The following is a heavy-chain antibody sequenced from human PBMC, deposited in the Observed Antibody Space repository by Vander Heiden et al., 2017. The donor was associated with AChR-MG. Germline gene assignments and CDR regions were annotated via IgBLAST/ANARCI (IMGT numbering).Heavy chain of an antibody. CDR2: ITPMFGSA. Sequence: QMQLVQSGAEVKKPGSSVKASWQASGGTFRSYSITWVRQAAGQGLEWMGGITPMFGSATYARKFQGRVTITADTSTSTVYMEVSSLSSEDTAVYYCARDQECKNGVCHFWYLDLWGRGTLVTVSS. J-gene: IGHJ2*01. V-gene: IGHV1-69*06. CDR1: GGTFRSYS. D-gene: IGHD2-8*01. CDR3: ARDQECKNGVCHFWYLDL.